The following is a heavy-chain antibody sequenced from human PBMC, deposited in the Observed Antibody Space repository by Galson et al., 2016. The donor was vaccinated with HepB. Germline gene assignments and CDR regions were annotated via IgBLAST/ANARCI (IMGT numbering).Heavy chain of an antibody. Sequence: SLRLSCAASGFTFSDYAMHWVRQAPGKGLEWVSGLSWNSGRIAYAGSMKGRFPISRDNAKNSLYRQMNSLRAEDTAFYYCAKDIRRRQPNYSSSSGFDSWGQGTLVTVSS. J-gene: IGHJ4*02. D-gene: IGHD6-6*01. CDR1: GFTFSDYA. CDR3: AKDIRRRQPNYSSSSGFDS. CDR2: LSWNSGRI. V-gene: IGHV3-9*01.